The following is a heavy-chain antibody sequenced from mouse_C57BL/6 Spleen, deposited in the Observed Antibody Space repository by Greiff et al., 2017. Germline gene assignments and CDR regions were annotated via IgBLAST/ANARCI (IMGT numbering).Heavy chain of an antibody. J-gene: IGHJ2*01. D-gene: IGHD2-4*01. V-gene: IGHV1-15*01. CDR3: TRPMITNYFDY. CDR2: IDPETGGT. CDR1: GYTFTDYE. Sequence: QVQLQQSGAELVRPGASVTLSCKASGYTFTDYEMHWVKQTPVHGLEWIGAIDPETGGTAYNQKFKGKAILTADKSSSTAYMELRSLTSEDSAVYYGTRPMITNYFDYWGQGTTLTVSS.